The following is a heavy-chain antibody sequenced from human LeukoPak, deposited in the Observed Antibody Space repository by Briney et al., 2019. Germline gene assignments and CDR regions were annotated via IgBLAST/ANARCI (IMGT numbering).Heavy chain of an antibody. J-gene: IGHJ4*02. Sequence: GGSLRLSCAASGFTFSNYWMHWVRQVPGKGLVWVSRINSDGSSTSYADSVKGRFTISRDNAKNTLYLQMSSLRAEDTAVYYCARELYSSSSDCDYWGQGTLGTVSS. D-gene: IGHD6-13*01. V-gene: IGHV3-74*01. CDR2: INSDGSST. CDR1: GFTFSNYW. CDR3: ARELYSSSSDCDY.